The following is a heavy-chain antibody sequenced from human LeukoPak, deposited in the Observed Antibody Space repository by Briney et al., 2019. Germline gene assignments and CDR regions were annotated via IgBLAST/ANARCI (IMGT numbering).Heavy chain of an antibody. Sequence: GGSLRLSCAASGFTFSTYSMNWVRQAPGKGLEWVSYISSSGTTMYYADSVKGRFTISRDNAKNSMYLQMNSLRAEDTAVYYCARADWNNGYWGQGTLVTVSS. V-gene: IGHV3-48*01. CDR3: ARADWNNGY. CDR2: ISSSGTTM. D-gene: IGHD1/OR15-1a*01. CDR1: GFTFSTYS. J-gene: IGHJ4*02.